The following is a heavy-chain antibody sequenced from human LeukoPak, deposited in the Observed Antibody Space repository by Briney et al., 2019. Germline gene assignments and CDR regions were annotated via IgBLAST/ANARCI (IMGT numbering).Heavy chain of an antibody. D-gene: IGHD2-8*01. CDR3: AKDAGRGYYTSDY. J-gene: IGHJ4*02. V-gene: IGHV3-20*04. CDR1: GFTFDDFG. Sequence: GGSLRLSCAASGFTFDDFGMTWVRQVPGKGLEWVSGINWNGGNSAHADSVRGRFTISRDNAKSSLYLQVNSLTPEDTALYYCAKDAGRGYYTSDYWGQGTLVTVSS. CDR2: INWNGGNS.